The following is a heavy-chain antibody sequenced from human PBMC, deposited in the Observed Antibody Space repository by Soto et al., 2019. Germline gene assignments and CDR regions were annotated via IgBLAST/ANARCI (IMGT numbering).Heavy chain of an antibody. CDR3: ARVRGLNTYYYDSSGYYDY. Sequence: ASVKVSCKASGYTFTSYVMHWVRQAPGQRLEWMGWINAGNGNTKYSQKFQGRVTITRDTSASTAYMELSSLRSEDTAVYYCARVRGLNTYYYDSSGYYDYWGQGTLVTVSS. CDR1: GYTFTSYV. CDR2: INAGNGNT. J-gene: IGHJ4*02. V-gene: IGHV1-3*01. D-gene: IGHD3-22*01.